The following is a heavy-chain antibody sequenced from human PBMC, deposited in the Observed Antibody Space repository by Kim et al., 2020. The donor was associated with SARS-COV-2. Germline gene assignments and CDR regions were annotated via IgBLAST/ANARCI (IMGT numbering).Heavy chain of an antibody. Sequence: GGSLRLSCTASGFTFNSYNIHWVRQAPGKGLEWVALIWYDGTDEYYADSVKGRFTVSRDNSKNTLFLQMNSLRAEDTAVYYCARDVDSVGYPLLGYMDGWGTGTTVTVSS. CDR1: GFTFNSYN. CDR3: ARDVDSVGYPLLGYMDG. D-gene: IGHD3-22*01. CDR2: IWYDGTDE. J-gene: IGHJ6*03. V-gene: IGHV3-33*01.